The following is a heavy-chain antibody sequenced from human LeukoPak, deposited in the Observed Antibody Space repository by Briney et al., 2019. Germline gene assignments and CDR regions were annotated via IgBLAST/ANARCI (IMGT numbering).Heavy chain of an antibody. CDR1: GFTFSSYG. V-gene: IGHV3-30*02. Sequence: GGSLRLSCAASGFTFSSYGMHWVRQAPGKGLEWVAFIRYDGSNKYYADSVKGRFTISRDNSKNTLYLQMNSLRAEDTAVYYSAKDSLGIAVTTTIRNWFDPWGQGTLVTVSS. D-gene: IGHD6-19*01. CDR2: IRYDGSNK. CDR3: AKDSLGIAVTTTIRNWFDP. J-gene: IGHJ5*02.